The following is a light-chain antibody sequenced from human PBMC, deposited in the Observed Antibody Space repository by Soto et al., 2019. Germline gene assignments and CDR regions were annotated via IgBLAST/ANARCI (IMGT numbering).Light chain of an antibody. CDR1: QTISSW. J-gene: IGKJ1*01. CDR3: QHYNSYSEA. CDR2: KAS. V-gene: IGKV1-5*03. Sequence: DIQMTQSPSSLSASVGDRVTITCRASQTISSWLAWYQQKPGKAPKLLIYKASTLKSGVPSRFSGSGSGTEFTLTISSVQPDDFATYYCQHYNSYSEAFGQGTKVDIK.